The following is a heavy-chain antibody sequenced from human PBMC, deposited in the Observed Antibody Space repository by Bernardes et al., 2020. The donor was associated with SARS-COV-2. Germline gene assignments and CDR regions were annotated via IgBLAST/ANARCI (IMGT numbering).Heavy chain of an antibody. J-gene: IGHJ4*02. V-gene: IGHV3-7*01. Sequence: GSLRLSCAASGFTFSSYWMSWVRQAPGKGLEWVANIKQDGSEKYYVDSVKGRFTISRDNAKNSLYLQMNSLRAEDTAVYYCARGHSSGWYVAPFDYWGQGTLVTVSS. CDR2: IKQDGSEK. D-gene: IGHD6-19*01. CDR1: GFTFSSYW. CDR3: ARGHSSGWYVAPFDY.